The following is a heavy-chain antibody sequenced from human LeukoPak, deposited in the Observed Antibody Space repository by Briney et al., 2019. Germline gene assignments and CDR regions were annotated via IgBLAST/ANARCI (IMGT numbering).Heavy chain of an antibody. D-gene: IGHD3-16*01. CDR2: ISGSGDTT. CDR3: ARDMGEPPFDY. J-gene: IGHJ4*02. CDR1: GFTFRSSA. V-gene: IGHV3-23*01. Sequence: GGSLRLSCAASGFTFRSSAMSWVRQAPGKGLEWVASISGSGDTTYYTDSVKGRFTVSRDNSENTLSLQMNSLRAEDTAVYYCARDMGEPPFDYWGQGTLVTVSS.